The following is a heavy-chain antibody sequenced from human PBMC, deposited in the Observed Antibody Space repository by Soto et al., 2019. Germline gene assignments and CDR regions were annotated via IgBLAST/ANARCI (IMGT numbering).Heavy chain of an antibody. Sequence: SETLSLTCTVSGGSXSRYYWSWIRQPPGKGLEWIGYIYYSGSTNYNPSLKSRVTISVDTSKNQFSLKLSSVTAADTAVYYCARAYGYYFDYWGQGTLVTVSS. CDR3: ARAYGYYFDY. J-gene: IGHJ4*02. CDR2: IYYSGST. D-gene: IGHD4-17*01. V-gene: IGHV4-59*01. CDR1: GGSXSRYY.